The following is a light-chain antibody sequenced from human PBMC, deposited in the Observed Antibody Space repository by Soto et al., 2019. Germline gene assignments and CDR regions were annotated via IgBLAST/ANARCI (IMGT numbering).Light chain of an antibody. V-gene: IGKV3-15*01. CDR1: QSIHIR. CDR2: GAS. Sequence: EIVMTQSPATLSVSPGERATLSGTASQSIHIRLAWYQQKPGQAPRLLIYGASTRAAGIPERFRGSGSGTEFTLTISSLQSEDFAVYYCQQYNNWPSITFGQGTRLEI. CDR3: QQYNNWPSIT. J-gene: IGKJ5*01.